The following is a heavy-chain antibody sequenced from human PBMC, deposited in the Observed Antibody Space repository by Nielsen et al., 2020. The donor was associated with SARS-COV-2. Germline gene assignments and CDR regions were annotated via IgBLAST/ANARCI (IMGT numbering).Heavy chain of an antibody. Sequence: GGSLRLSCAASGFTFSSYSMNWVRQAPGKGLEWVSSISSSSSYIYYADSVKGRFTISRDNAKNSLYLQMNSLRAEDTAVYYCARDGVVVVVAVTTCYYYGMDVWGQGTTVTVSS. CDR1: GFTFSSYS. CDR3: ARDGVVVVVAVTTCYYYGMDV. J-gene: IGHJ6*02. D-gene: IGHD2-15*01. CDR2: ISSSSSYI. V-gene: IGHV3-21*01.